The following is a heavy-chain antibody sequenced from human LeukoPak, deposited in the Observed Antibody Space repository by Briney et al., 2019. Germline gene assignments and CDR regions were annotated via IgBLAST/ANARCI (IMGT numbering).Heavy chain of an antibody. CDR1: GGTFSSYA. V-gene: IGHV1-69*13. CDR3: ARVGGDFWSGYYLDY. CDR2: IIPIFGTA. Sequence: AASVKVSCKASGGTFSSYAISWVRQAPGQGLEWMGGIIPIFGTANYAQKFQGRVTITADESTSTAYMELSSLRSEDTAVYYCARVGGDFWSGYYLDYWGQGTLVTVSS. D-gene: IGHD3-3*01. J-gene: IGHJ4*02.